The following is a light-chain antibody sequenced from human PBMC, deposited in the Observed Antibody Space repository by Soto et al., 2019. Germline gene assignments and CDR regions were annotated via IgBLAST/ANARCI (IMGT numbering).Light chain of an antibody. CDR3: QQSYSTPRT. CDR2: AAS. CDR1: QSISTY. V-gene: IGKV1-39*01. J-gene: IGKJ2*02. Sequence: DIQMTQSPSSLSASVGDRVTITCRASQSISTYLNWYQQKVGKAPKLLIYAASSLQRGVPSRFSVSGSGTDFTLTISRLQPEEFATYYGQQSYSTPRTFGQGTKLEIK.